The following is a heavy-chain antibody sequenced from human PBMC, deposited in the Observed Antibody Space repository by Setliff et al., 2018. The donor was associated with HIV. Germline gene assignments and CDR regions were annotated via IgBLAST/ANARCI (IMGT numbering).Heavy chain of an antibody. V-gene: IGHV4-39*01. Sequence: PSETLSLSCAASGFSFSDAWMDWIRQPPGKGLEWIGTLYYSGEIRYNPSLKSRVTISVDTSKNQFSLNLNSVTAADTAVYYCVRHVDSDTSGHPDWFDPWGQGTLVTVSS. CDR3: VRHVDSDTSGHPDWFDP. J-gene: IGHJ5*02. D-gene: IGHD3-22*01. CDR2: LYYSGEI. CDR1: GFSFSDAW.